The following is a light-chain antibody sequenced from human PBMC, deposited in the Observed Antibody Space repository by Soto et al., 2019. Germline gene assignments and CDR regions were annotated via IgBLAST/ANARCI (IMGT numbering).Light chain of an antibody. J-gene: IGKJ3*01. V-gene: IGKV2-28*01. Sequence: DIVMTQSPLSLPVTPGEPATISCRSSQSLLHSNGYNYLDWYLQKPGQSPQLLIYLGSNRASGVPDRFSGSGSGTDFTLKISRVEAEDVWVYYCMQALQTPVFGPGTKVDIK. CDR2: LGS. CDR1: QSLLHSNGYNY. CDR3: MQALQTPV.